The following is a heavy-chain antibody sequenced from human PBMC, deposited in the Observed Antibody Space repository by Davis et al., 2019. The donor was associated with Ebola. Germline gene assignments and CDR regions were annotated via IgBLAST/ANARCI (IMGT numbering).Heavy chain of an antibody. D-gene: IGHD3-22*01. CDR1: GFTVSSNY. CDR3: ARAMIVGDWGMDV. V-gene: IGHV3-66*02. J-gene: IGHJ6*02. CDR2: IYSGGST. Sequence: GESLKISCAASGFTVSSNYMSWVRQAPGKGLEWVSVIYSGGSTYYADSVKGRFTISRDNSKNTLYLQMNSLRAEDTAVYYCARAMIVGDWGMDVWGQGTTVTVSS.